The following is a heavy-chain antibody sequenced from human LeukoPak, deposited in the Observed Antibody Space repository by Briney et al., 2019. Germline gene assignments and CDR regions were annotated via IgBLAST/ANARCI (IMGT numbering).Heavy chain of an antibody. V-gene: IGHV4-39*01. J-gene: IGHJ4*02. CDR3: ARQADFALVEMATIMFDY. Sequence: PSETLSLTCTVSGGSISTSSYYWGWIRQPPGQGLEWIGSLYHTGSTYYNPSLKSRVNISVDTSKNQFSLKLNSVTAADTAVYYCARQADFALVEMATIMFDYWGQGTLVTVSS. CDR2: LYHTGST. CDR1: GGSISTSSYY. D-gene: IGHD5-24*01.